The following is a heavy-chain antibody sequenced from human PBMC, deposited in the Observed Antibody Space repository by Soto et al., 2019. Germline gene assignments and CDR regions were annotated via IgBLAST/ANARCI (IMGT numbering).Heavy chain of an antibody. CDR3: ARDGGRHSGGIDY. D-gene: IGHD1-26*01. Sequence: QVQLVQSGAEVKKPGSSVKVSCKDSVGTFSSYSINWVRQAPGQGLEWMGEIIPIFGTANYAQKFQGRVTITADESTSTAYMELSSVRSEDTAVYYCARDGGRHSGGIDYWGQGTRVTVSS. CDR1: VGTFSSYS. CDR2: IIPIFGTA. V-gene: IGHV1-69*01. J-gene: IGHJ4*02.